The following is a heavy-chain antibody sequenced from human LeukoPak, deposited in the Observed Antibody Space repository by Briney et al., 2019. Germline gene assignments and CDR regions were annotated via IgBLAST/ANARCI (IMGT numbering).Heavy chain of an antibody. CDR2: INPNSGGT. CDR3: ARRAYCSSTSCCDGMDV. J-gene: IGHJ6*02. V-gene: IGHV1-2*02. D-gene: IGHD2-2*01. Sequence: ASVKVSCKASGYTFTGYYMHWVRQAPGQGLEWMGWINPNSGGTNYAQKFQGRVTMTRDTSISTAYMELSRLRSDDTAVYYCARRAYCSSTSCCDGMDVWGQGTTVTVSS. CDR1: GYTFTGYY.